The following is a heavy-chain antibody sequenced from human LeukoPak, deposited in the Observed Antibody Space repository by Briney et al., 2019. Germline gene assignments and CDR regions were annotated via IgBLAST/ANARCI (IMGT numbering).Heavy chain of an antibody. V-gene: IGHV1-69*13. CDR2: IIPIFGTA. Sequence: SVKVSFKASGGTFSSYAISWVRQAPGQGLEWMGGIIPIFGTANYAQKFQGRVTITADESTSTAYMELSSLRSEDTAVYYCAREYIAVAGTSHAFDIWGQGTMVTVSS. CDR3: AREYIAVAGTSHAFDI. J-gene: IGHJ3*02. CDR1: GGTFSSYA. D-gene: IGHD6-19*01.